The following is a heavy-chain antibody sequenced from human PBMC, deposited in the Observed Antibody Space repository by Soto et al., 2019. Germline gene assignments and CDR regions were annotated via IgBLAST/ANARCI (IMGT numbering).Heavy chain of an antibody. CDR1: GGTFSSYA. CDR2: IIPIFGTA. J-gene: IGHJ6*02. D-gene: IGHD4-17*01. V-gene: IGHV1-69*13. Sequence: GASVKVSCKASGGTFSSYAISWVRQAPGQGLEWMGGIIPIFGTANYAQKFQGRVTITADESTSTAYTELSSLRSEDTAVYYCARSGPYVGGGRGGDYGWRDYYYYGMDVWGQGTTVTVSS. CDR3: ARSGPYVGGGRGGDYGWRDYYYYGMDV.